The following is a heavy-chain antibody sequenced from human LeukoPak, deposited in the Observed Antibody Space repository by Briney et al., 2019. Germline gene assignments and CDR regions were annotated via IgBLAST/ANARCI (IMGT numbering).Heavy chain of an antibody. D-gene: IGHD2-15*01. CDR2: IIPIFGTA. J-gene: IGHJ1*01. Sequence: SVKVSCKASGGTFSSYAISWVRQAPGQGLEWMGGIIPIFGTANYAQKFQGRVTITADESTSTAYMELSSLRSEDTAMYYCVMGYCSGGSCATGYFQRWGQGTLVTVSS. CDR3: VMGYCSGGSCATGYFQR. V-gene: IGHV1-69*01. CDR1: GGTFSSYA.